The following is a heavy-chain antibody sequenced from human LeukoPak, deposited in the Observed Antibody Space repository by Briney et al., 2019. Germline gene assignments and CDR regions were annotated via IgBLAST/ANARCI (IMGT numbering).Heavy chain of an antibody. Sequence: KPSATLSLTCTVPGYSISSGYYWGWIRQPPGKRLEWVGSIHSSGNTYYNPSLKSRVTISVDTSKNQFSLDVNSVTVADTAVYYCARWALKSAFDLWGQGTTVTVSS. V-gene: IGHV4-38-2*02. J-gene: IGHJ3*01. CDR3: ARWALKSAFDL. CDR2: IHSSGNT. CDR1: GYSISSGYY.